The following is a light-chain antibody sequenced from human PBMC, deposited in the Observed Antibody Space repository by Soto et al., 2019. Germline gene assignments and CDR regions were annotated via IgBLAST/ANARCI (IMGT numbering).Light chain of an antibody. CDR1: QSVGSNF. CDR3: QQDGSPPWA. Sequence: IVLTQSPGTLSLSPGERATLSCRASQSVGSNFLAWYKQKRGQAPRILIYAASNRASGIPDRFSGSGSGSDFTLTISSLEPDDFAVYYCQQDGSPPWAFGQGTRVEI. J-gene: IGKJ1*01. V-gene: IGKV3-20*01. CDR2: AAS.